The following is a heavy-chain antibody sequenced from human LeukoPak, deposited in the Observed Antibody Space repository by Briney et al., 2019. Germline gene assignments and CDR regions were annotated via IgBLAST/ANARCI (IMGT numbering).Heavy chain of an antibody. Sequence: PGGSLRLSCAASGFTFSSYAMSWVRQAPGKGLEWVSALSGSGDSTYYADSVKGRFTISRDTSKNTLYLQMNTLRAEDTAVYYCARDYYGSDWGQGTLVTVSS. V-gene: IGHV3-23*01. CDR1: GFTFSSYA. CDR3: ARDYYGSD. J-gene: IGHJ4*02. CDR2: LSGSGDST. D-gene: IGHD3-10*01.